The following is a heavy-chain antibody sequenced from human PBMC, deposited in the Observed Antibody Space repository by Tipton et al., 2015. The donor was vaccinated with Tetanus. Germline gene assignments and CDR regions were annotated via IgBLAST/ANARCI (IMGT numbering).Heavy chain of an antibody. D-gene: IGHD3-3*02. Sequence: TLSLTCAVYGGSFSNYYLTWIRQPPGQGLEWIGEIHPSGITNYNPSLINRVTISVDTSKNQFSLRLTSVTAADTAVYYCARHFNSYSSYMDVWGKGTTVTVPS. J-gene: IGHJ6*03. V-gene: IGHV4-34*01. CDR3: ARHFNSYSSYMDV. CDR1: GGSFSNYY. CDR2: IHPSGIT.